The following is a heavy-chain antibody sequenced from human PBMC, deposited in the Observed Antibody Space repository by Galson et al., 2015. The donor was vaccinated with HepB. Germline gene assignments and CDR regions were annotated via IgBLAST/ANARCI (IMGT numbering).Heavy chain of an antibody. CDR1: GYTFTSYG. D-gene: IGHD3-3*01. J-gene: IGHJ6*02. CDR2: ISAYNGNT. CDR3: ARDPCGHYDRRNGMDV. Sequence: SVKVSCKASGYTFTSYGISWVRQAPGQGLEWMGWISAYNGNTNYAQKLQGRVTMTTDTSTSTAYMELRSLRSDDTAVYYCARDPCGHYDRRNGMDVWGQGATVTVSS. V-gene: IGHV1-18*04.